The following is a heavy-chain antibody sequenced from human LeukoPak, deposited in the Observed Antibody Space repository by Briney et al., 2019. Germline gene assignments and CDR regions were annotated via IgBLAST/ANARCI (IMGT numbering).Heavy chain of an antibody. J-gene: IGHJ4*02. CDR1: GGSFSGYY. D-gene: IGHD6-19*01. Sequence: PSETLSLTCAVYGGSFSGYYWSWIRQPPGKGLEWIGEISHSGSTNYNPSLKSRVTISVDTSKNQFSLKLSSVTAADTAVYYCARQIAVAGTSPWGGPFDYWGQGTLVTVSS. CDR3: ARQIAVAGTSPWGGPFDY. V-gene: IGHV4-34*01. CDR2: ISHSGST.